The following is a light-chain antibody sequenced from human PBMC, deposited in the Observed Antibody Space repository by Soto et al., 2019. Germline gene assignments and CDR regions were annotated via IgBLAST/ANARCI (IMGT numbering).Light chain of an antibody. J-gene: IGLJ3*02. Sequence: QSVLTQPRSVSGSPGQSVTISCTATGSDVGDSSHVSWYQLHPGKAPKLMIYEVNNRPSGVPDRFSGSKSGSTASLTISGLQAEDEAEYYCCLSPGSLTWLFGGGTKLPVL. CDR3: CLSPGSLTWL. CDR1: GSDVGDSSH. CDR2: EVN. V-gene: IGLV2-11*01.